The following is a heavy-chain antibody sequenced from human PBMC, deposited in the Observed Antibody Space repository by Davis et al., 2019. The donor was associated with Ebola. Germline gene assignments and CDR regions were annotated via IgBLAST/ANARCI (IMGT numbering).Heavy chain of an antibody. CDR1: GGSISSYY. J-gene: IGHJ4*02. Sequence: MPSETLSLTCTVSGGSISSYYWSWIRQPPGKGLEWIGYIYYSGSTNYNPSLKSRVTISVDTSKNHLSLKLSSVTAADTAVYYCARGGDLWLSSSDYWGQGTLVTVSS. D-gene: IGHD3-22*01. CDR3: ARGGDLWLSSSDY. CDR2: IYYSGST. V-gene: IGHV4-59*01.